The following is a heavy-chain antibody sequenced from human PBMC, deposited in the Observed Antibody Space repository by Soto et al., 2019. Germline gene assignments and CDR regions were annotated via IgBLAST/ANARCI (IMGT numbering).Heavy chain of an antibody. D-gene: IGHD1-20*01. CDR1: GFTFSSYA. CDR3: AKDNNWNDDFDAFDI. Sequence: EVQLLESGGGLVQPGGSLRLSCAASGFTFSSYAMSWVRQAPGKGLEWVSAISGSGGSTYYADSVKGRFTISRDNSKNTVYLQMTSLRAEDTAVYYCAKDNNWNDDFDAFDIWGLGTMVTVSS. V-gene: IGHV3-23*01. CDR2: ISGSGGST. J-gene: IGHJ3*02.